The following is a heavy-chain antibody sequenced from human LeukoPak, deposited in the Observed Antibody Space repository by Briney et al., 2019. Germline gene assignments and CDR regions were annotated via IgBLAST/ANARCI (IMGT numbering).Heavy chain of an antibody. Sequence: GGSLRLTCAASGFTFDNYGMSWVRQAPGKGLEWVSGISDGAGRTYYADSVKGRFTISRDNSKSTLYLQMNSLRAEDTAVYYCAKDVCNGVGCHFFDHWGQGILVTVSS. J-gene: IGHJ4*02. CDR1: GFTFDNYG. CDR2: ISDGAGRT. CDR3: AKDVCNGVGCHFFDH. D-gene: IGHD2-15*01. V-gene: IGHV3-23*01.